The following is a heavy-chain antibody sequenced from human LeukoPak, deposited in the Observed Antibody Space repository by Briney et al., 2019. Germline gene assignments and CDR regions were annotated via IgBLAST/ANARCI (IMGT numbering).Heavy chain of an antibody. Sequence: SETLSLTCAVSGYSISSGYYWGWIRQPPGKGLEWIGSIYHSGSTYYNPSLKSRVTISVDTSKNQFSLKLSSVTAADTAVYYCARHRYCSSTSCYFFDYWGQGTLVTVSS. CDR3: ARHRYCSSTSCYFFDY. J-gene: IGHJ4*02. CDR1: GYSISSGYY. V-gene: IGHV4-38-2*01. D-gene: IGHD2-2*01. CDR2: IYHSGST.